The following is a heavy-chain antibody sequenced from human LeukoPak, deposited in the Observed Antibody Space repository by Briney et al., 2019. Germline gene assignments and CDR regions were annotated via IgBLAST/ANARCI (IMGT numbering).Heavy chain of an antibody. CDR1: GFTLDDYA. CDR2: ISWNSGRI. CDR3: ARDLSGVTGYTYGRGIDY. V-gene: IGHV3-9*01. J-gene: IGHJ4*02. D-gene: IGHD5-18*01. Sequence: GGSLRLSCAASGFTLDDYAMHWVRQAPGKGLEWVSGISWNSGRIGYADSVKGRFTISRDNAKTSLYLQMNSLRAEDTAVYYCARDLSGVTGYTYGRGIDYWGQGTLVTVSS.